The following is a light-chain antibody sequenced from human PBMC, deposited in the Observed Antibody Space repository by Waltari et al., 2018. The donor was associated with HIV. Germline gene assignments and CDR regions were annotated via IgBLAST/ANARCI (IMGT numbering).Light chain of an antibody. J-gene: IGLJ3*02. CDR1: SSDVGGYKY. V-gene: IGLV2-23*02. CDR2: DVS. Sequence: QSALTQPASVSGSPGQSITISCPGASSDVGGYKYVAWYQHHPGKAPKRMIYDVSERPSGVSNRFSGSKSGNTASLTISGLQAEDEADYYCCSYAGSSTLLFGGGTKVTVL. CDR3: CSYAGSSTLL.